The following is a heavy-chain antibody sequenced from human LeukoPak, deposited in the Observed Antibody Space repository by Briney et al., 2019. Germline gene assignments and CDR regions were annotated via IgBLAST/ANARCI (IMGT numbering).Heavy chain of an antibody. CDR2: IYDGGST. CDR3: ARHFRYYDSSGPAENDAFDI. V-gene: IGHV4-59*08. CDR1: CGSISRYY. D-gene: IGHD3-22*01. Sequence: SATLSFTYTASCGSISRYYWWWIRQPPGRGRGWIGFIYDGGSTNYNPSLKSRVTISVDTSKNQFSLKLSSVTAADTAVYYCARHFRYYDSSGPAENDAFDIWGQGTMVTVSS. J-gene: IGHJ3*02.